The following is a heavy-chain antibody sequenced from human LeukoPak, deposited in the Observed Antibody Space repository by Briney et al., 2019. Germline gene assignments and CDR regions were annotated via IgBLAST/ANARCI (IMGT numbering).Heavy chain of an antibody. CDR1: GGSISNYY. D-gene: IGHD5-24*01. J-gene: IGHJ2*01. CDR2: IYYSGST. V-gene: IGHV4-59*01. CDR3: ARDREGSYWYFDL. Sequence: SETLSLTCTVSGGSISNYYWSWIRQPPGKGLEWIGYIYYSGSTYYNPSLRSRVTISVDTSKNQFSLNLNSVTAADTAVYYCARDREGSYWYFDLWGRGTLVTVSS.